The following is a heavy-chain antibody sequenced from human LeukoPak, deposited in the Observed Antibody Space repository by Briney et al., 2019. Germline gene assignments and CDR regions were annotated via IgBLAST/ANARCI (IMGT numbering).Heavy chain of an antibody. J-gene: IGHJ5*02. D-gene: IGHD5-12*01. CDR1: GGTFNSYA. V-gene: IGHV1-69*13. CDR2: IIPIFGTA. Sequence: ASVKVSCKASGGTFNSYAISWVRQAPGQGLEWMGGIIPIFGTANYAQKFQGRVTITADESTSTAYMELSSLRSEDTAVYYCARDSGYDSNWFDPWGQGTLVTVSS. CDR3: ARDSGYDSNWFDP.